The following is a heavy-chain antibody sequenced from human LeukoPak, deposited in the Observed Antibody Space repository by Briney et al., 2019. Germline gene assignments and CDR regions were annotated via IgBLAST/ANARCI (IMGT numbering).Heavy chain of an antibody. CDR2: IYYSGST. CDR1: GGSIITRSYN. J-gene: IGHJ4*02. CDR3: ARRSVAVENYFDY. V-gene: IGHV4-39*01. D-gene: IGHD6-19*01. Sequence: PSETLSLTCTVSGGSIITRSYNWGWIGQPPGKGLEWIGSIYYSGSTNYNPSLKSRVTIYVDTSKNQFSLRLTSVTAADTAVYYCARRSVAVENYFDYWGQGSLVTVSS.